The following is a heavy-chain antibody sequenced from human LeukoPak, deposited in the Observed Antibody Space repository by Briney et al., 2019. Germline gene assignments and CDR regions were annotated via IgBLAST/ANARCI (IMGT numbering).Heavy chain of an antibody. CDR2: ISSSSSYI. J-gene: IGHJ4*02. D-gene: IGHD3-22*01. Sequence: GGSLRLSCAASGFTFSSYSMNWVRQAPGKGLGWVSSISSSSSYIYYADSVKGRFTISRDNAKNSLYLQMNSLRAEDTAVYYCARSFGSGVEGFFSYYYDSSGYLVYWGQGTLVTVSS. CDR1: GFTFSSYS. CDR3: ARSFGSGVEGFFSYYYDSSGYLVY. V-gene: IGHV3-21*01.